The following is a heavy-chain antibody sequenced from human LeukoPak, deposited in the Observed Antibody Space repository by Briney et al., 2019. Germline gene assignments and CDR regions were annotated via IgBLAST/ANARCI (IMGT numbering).Heavy chain of an antibody. V-gene: IGHV4-30-4*07. D-gene: IGHD4-17*01. CDR2: ISYSENT. Sequence: PSETLSLTCAVSGGSISSGGYSWSWIRQPAGKGLEWIGYISYSENTYYNPSLKSRVTISVDTSKNQFSLKLSSVTAADTAVYYCARGAAIDYANDYWGQGTLVTVSS. CDR1: GGSISSGGYS. J-gene: IGHJ4*02. CDR3: ARGAAIDYANDY.